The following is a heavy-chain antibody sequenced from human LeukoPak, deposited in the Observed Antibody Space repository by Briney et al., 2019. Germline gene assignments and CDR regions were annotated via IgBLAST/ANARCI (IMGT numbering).Heavy chain of an antibody. CDR2: IYSDGRT. CDR1: GFTFSNNY. V-gene: IGHV3-53*01. Sequence: GGSLRLSCVVSGFTFSNNYVSWVRQAPGKGLEWTSLIYSDGRTQYADSVKGRFTISRDNSKNTLYLQMNSLRAEDTAVFYCARLSGDAWYFTLWGRGTLVTVSS. J-gene: IGHJ2*01. CDR3: ARLSGDAWYFTL. D-gene: IGHD7-27*01.